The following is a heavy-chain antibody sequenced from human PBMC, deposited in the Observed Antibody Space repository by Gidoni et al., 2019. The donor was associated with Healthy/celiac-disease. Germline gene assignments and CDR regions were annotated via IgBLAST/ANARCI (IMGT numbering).Heavy chain of an antibody. CDR2: INPSGGST. V-gene: IGHV1-46*01. CDR1: GYTFTSYY. J-gene: IGHJ4*02. CDR3: ARDKGTIFGVVTQTDY. Sequence: QVQLVPSGAEVKKPGASVKVSCKASGYTFTSYYMHWVRQAPGQGLEWMGIINPSGGSTSYEQKFKGRVTMTRDTSTSTVYMELSSLRSEDTAVYYCARDKGTIFGVVTQTDYWGQGTLVTVSS. D-gene: IGHD3-3*01.